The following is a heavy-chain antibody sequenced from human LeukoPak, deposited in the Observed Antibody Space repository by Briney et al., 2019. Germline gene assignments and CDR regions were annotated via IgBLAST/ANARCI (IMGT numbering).Heavy chain of an antibody. CDR3: AREGRDSSGYYMFDY. CDR1: GRSISSHY. D-gene: IGHD3-22*01. V-gene: IGHV4-4*07. CDR2: IYTSGST. Sequence: SETLSLPCTLSGRSISSHYWSWMRQPAGGALLGFARIYTSGSTNYNPSLKSRVTMSVGTSTNQLSLKLRSVTAADTAVYYCAREGRDSSGYYMFDYWGQGTLVTVSS. J-gene: IGHJ4*02.